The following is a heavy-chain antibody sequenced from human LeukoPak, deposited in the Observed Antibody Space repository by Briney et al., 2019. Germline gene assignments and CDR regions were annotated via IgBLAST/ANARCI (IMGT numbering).Heavy chain of an antibody. CDR3: ARGQYSGSCFDN. J-gene: IGHJ4*02. Sequence: PSETLPLTCTVSGGSISSYYWSWIRQPPGKGLEWIGYIYYSGSTNYNPSLKSRVTILVDTSKNQFSLKVSSVTAADTAVYYCARGQYSGSCFDNWGQGSLVTVSS. CDR1: GGSISSYY. D-gene: IGHD1-26*01. V-gene: IGHV4-59*01. CDR2: IYYSGST.